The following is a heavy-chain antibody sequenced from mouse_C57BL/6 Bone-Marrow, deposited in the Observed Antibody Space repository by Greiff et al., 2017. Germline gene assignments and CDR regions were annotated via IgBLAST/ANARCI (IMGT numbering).Heavy chain of an antibody. J-gene: IGHJ1*03. CDR2: IHPNSGST. Sequence: QVQLQQPGAELVKPGASVKLSCKASGYTFTSYWMHWVKQRPGQGLEWIGMIHPNSGSTNYNQKFKDKATLTVDKSSSTAYMQLSSLTSEDSAVYYCARPPHYYGSSHWYFDVWGTGTTVTVSS. CDR1: GYTFTSYW. V-gene: IGHV1-64*01. CDR3: ARPPHYYGSSHWYFDV. D-gene: IGHD1-1*01.